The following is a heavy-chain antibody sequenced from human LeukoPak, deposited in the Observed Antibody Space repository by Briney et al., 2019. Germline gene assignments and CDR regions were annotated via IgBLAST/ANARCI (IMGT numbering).Heavy chain of an antibody. CDR3: ARDLYRIVVVPHYFDY. CDR2: ISGSSSDI. D-gene: IGHD3-22*01. CDR1: GFTIHNYG. J-gene: IGHJ4*02. V-gene: IGHV3-21*01. Sequence: GRSLRLSCAASGFTIHNYGMHWVRQAPGKGLEWVSSISGSSSDIYYAGSMKGRFTISRDNGKKSLYLQMNSLRAEDTAVYYCARDLYRIVVVPHYFDYWGQGTLVTVSS.